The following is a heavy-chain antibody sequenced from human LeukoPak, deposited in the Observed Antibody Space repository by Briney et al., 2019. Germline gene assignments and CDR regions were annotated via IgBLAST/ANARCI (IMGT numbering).Heavy chain of an antibody. V-gene: IGHV1-69*13. D-gene: IGHD2-2*01. CDR1: GGTFSSYA. Sequence: SVKVSCKASGGTFSSYAISWVRQAPGQGLEWMGGIIPIFGTANYAQKFQGRVTITADESTSTAYMELSSLRSEDTAVYYCARAQYCSSTSCSTPFDYWGQGTLVTVSS. CDR3: ARAQYCSSTSCSTPFDY. CDR2: IIPIFGTA. J-gene: IGHJ4*02.